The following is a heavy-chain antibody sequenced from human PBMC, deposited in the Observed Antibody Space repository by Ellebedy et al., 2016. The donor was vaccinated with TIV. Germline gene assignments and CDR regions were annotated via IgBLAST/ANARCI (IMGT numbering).Heavy chain of an antibody. CDR2: VSYVGNNK. V-gene: IGHV3-30*18. CDR3: AKDEREKARISWEHDS. D-gene: IGHD5-24*01. CDR1: GLTFSNYG. Sequence: GESLKISCAASGLTFSNYGMHWVRQAPGQGLEWVATVSYVGNNKNYAASVKGRFTISRDNSDNTLYLYMNSLRFDDTAVYYCAKDEREKARISWEHDSWGQGTLVTVSS. J-gene: IGHJ5*02.